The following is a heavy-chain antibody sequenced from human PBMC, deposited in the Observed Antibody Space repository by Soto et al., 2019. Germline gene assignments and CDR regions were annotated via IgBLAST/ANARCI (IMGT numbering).Heavy chain of an antibody. CDR3: AKXXXXXXXXXXXXXLDY. J-gene: IGHJ4*02. CDR2: ISYDGSNK. Sequence: QVQLVESGGGVVQPGRSLRLSCAASGFTFXSYGMHWVRQAPGKGLEWVAVISYDGSNKYYADSVKGRFTISRDNSKNTLYLQMNSLRAEDTAVYYCAKXXXXXXXXXXXXXLDYWGQGTLVTVSS. CDR1: GFTFXSYG. V-gene: IGHV3-30*18.